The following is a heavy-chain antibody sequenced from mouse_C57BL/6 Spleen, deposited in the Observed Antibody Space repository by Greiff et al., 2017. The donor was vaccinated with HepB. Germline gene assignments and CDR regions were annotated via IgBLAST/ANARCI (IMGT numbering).Heavy chain of an antibody. CDR1: GYTFTSYD. Sequence: QVQLQQSGPELVKPGASVKLSCKASGYTFTSYDINWVKQRPGQGLEWIGWIYPRDGSTKYNEKFKGKATLTVDTSSSTAYMELHSLTSEDSAVYFCAREEGDYYGSSPWFAYWGQGTLVTVSA. J-gene: IGHJ3*01. CDR3: AREEGDYYGSSPWFAY. CDR2: IYPRDGST. V-gene: IGHV1-85*01. D-gene: IGHD1-1*01.